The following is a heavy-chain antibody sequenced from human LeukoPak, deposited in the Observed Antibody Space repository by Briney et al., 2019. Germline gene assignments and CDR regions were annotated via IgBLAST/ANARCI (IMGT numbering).Heavy chain of an antibody. CDR2: IKQDGREK. CDR1: GFTFSSYW. J-gene: IGHJ4*02. V-gene: IGHV3-7*01. Sequence: GGSLRLSCAASGFTFSSYWMSWVRQAPGKGLEWVANIKQDGREKYYVDSVKGRCTISRDNAKNSLYLQMNSLRAEDTAVYYCARVTRVTMIVVVIKTYYFDYWGQGTLVTVSS. CDR3: ARVTRVTMIVVVIKTYYFDY. D-gene: IGHD3-22*01.